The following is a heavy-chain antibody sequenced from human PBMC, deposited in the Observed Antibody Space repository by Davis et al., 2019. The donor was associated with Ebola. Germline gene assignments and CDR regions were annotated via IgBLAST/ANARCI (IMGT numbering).Heavy chain of an antibody. CDR3: AKTLRGLWFDL. Sequence: GGSLRLSCAASGFTFSDYYMSWIHQAPGKGLEWVSYISSSGSTIYYADSVKGRFTISRDNSKNTLYLQMSGLTAEDTAIYFCAKTLRGLWFDLWGHGTLVTVSS. D-gene: IGHD2-15*01. J-gene: IGHJ5*02. CDR1: GFTFSDYY. V-gene: IGHV3-11*01. CDR2: ISSSGSTI.